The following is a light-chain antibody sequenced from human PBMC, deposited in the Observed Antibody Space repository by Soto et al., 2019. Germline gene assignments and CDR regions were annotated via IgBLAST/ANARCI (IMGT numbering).Light chain of an antibody. Sequence: DIQMTQSPSTLSASVGDRVTITYRASQSISCWLAWYQQKPGKAPKLLIYDASSLESGVPSRFSASRSRTECTTTNSSHQPDDLATYYCQQHSNYLLYTFGQGTNQQIK. CDR3: QQHSNYLLYT. CDR1: QSISCW. J-gene: IGKJ2*01. V-gene: IGKV1-5*01. CDR2: DAS.